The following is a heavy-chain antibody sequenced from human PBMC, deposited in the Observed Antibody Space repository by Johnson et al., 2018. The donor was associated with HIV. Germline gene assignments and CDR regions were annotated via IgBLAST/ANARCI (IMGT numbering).Heavy chain of an antibody. Sequence: VQLVESGGGVVRPGGSLRLSCAASGFTFSSYLMTWVRQAPGKGLEWVANIKQDGSEKYYVDSVKGRFTISRDNAKNSLYLQMNTLRAEDTALYYCARGGLRLGVDAFDIWGQGTMVTVSS. CDR3: ARGGLRLGVDAFDI. CDR1: GFTFSSYL. V-gene: IGHV3-7*03. CDR2: IKQDGSEK. J-gene: IGHJ3*02. D-gene: IGHD3-16*01.